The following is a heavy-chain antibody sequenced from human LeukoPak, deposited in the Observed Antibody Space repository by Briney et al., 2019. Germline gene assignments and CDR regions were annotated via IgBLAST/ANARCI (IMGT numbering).Heavy chain of an antibody. CDR2: INNDGSST. Sequence: GGSLRLSCAASGFTFTPYWMHWVRQAPGKGLVWVARINNDGSSTNYADSVKGRFTISRDNSKNTLYLQMNSLRVEDTAVYYCAKAYHYYFDCWGQGTLVTVSS. V-gene: IGHV3-74*01. J-gene: IGHJ4*02. CDR1: GFTFTPYW. D-gene: IGHD1-14*01. CDR3: AKAYHYYFDC.